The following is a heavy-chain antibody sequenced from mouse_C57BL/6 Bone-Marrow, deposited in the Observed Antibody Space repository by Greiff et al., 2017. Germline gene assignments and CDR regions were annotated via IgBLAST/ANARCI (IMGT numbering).Heavy chain of an antibody. CDR2: ISSGSSTI. CDR1: GFTFSDYG. CDR3: AGDSSGSYYFDY. J-gene: IGHJ2*01. Sequence: EVKLMESGGGLVKPGGSLKLSCAASGFTFSDYGMHWVRQAPEKGLEWVAYISSGSSTIYYADTVKGRFTISRDNAKNTLFLQMTSLRSEDTAMYYCAGDSSGSYYFDYWGQGTTLTVSS. V-gene: IGHV5-17*01. D-gene: IGHD3-2*02.